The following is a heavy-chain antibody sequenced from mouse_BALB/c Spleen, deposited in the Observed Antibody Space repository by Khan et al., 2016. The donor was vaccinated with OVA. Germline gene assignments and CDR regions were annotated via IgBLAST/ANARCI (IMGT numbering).Heavy chain of an antibody. CDR1: GFTFSGFG. Sequence: VELVESGGGLVQPGGSRNLSCAASGFTFSGFGMHWVLQAPEKGLEWVAYLSSGSSTIYYADTVKGRFTISRDNPKNTLFLQMTSLRSEDTAMYYSAMRRICGGYSGVYMDYWGQGTSVTVSS. V-gene: IGHV5-17*02. J-gene: IGHJ4*01. CDR3: AMRRICGGYSGVYMDY. D-gene: IGHD2-3*01. CDR2: LSSGSSTI.